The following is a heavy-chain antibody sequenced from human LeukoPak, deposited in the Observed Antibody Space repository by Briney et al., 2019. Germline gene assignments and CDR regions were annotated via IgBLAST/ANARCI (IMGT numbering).Heavy chain of an antibody. Sequence: GGSLRLSCAASGFTFNSYAMSWVRQAPGKGLEWVSSISASGVTTYYADSAKGRFTISRDNAKSTLYLQMNSLRAEDMAVYYCARGSDWGPRSAFDIWGRGTMVTVSS. CDR2: ISASGVTT. V-gene: IGHV3-23*01. D-gene: IGHD7-27*01. CDR3: ARGSDWGPRSAFDI. J-gene: IGHJ3*02. CDR1: GFTFNSYA.